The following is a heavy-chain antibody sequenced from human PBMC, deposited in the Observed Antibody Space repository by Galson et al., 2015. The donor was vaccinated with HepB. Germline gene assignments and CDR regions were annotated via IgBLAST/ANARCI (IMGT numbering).Heavy chain of an antibody. CDR2: IKDYSQGGTT. J-gene: IGHJ4*02. CDR1: GFTFSYAW. CDR3: STGPRVGASS. Sequence: SLRLSCAASGFTFSYAWMSWVRQAPGKGLEWVGRIKDYSQGGTTEYAAPVEGRVIISRDDSRNTVYLHINSLKIEDTAVYYCSTGPRVGASSWGQGTLVTVSS. D-gene: IGHD1-26*01. V-gene: IGHV3-15*01.